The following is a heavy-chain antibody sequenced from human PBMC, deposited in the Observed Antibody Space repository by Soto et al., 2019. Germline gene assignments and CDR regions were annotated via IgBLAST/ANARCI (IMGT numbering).Heavy chain of an antibody. V-gene: IGHV3-21*01. CDR3: ARDGKETACTYYYYMDV. CDR1: GFTFSSYS. Sequence: VQLVESGGGLVKPGGSLRLSCADSGFTFSSYSMNWVRQAPGKGLEWVSSISSSSSYIYYADSVKGRFTISRDNAKNSLYLQMNSLRAEDTAVYYCARDGKETACTYYYYMDVWGKGTTVTVSS. CDR2: ISSSSSYI. D-gene: IGHD2-8*01. J-gene: IGHJ6*03.